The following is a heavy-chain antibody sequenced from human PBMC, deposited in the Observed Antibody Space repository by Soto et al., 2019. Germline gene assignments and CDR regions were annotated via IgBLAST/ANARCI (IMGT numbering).Heavy chain of an antibody. CDR3: ARAYVVHPSFGNWFDP. J-gene: IGHJ5*02. D-gene: IGHD6-6*01. CDR2: INHSGST. Sequence: SETLSLTCAVYGGSFSGYYWSWIRQPPGKGLEWIGEINHSGSTNYNPSLKSRVTISVDTSKNQFSLKLSSVTAADTAVYYCARAYVVHPSFGNWFDPWGQGTLVTVSS. CDR1: GGSFSGYY. V-gene: IGHV4-34*01.